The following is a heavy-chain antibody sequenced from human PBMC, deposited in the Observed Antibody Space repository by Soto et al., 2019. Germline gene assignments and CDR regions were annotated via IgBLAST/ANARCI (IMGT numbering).Heavy chain of an antibody. J-gene: IGHJ5*02. V-gene: IGHV1-69*13. Sequence: AAAVKVSCKASGGTFSSYAISWVRQAPGQGLEWMGGIIPIFGTANYAQKFQGRVTITADESTSTAYMELSSLRSEDTAVYYCARDGYYDFWSGPPWVWFDPWGQGTLVTVSS. CDR1: GGTFSSYA. CDR3: ARDGYYDFWSGPPWVWFDP. CDR2: IIPIFGTA. D-gene: IGHD3-3*01.